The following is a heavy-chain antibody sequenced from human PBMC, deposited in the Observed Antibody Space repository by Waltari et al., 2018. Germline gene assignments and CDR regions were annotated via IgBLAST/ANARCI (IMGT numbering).Heavy chain of an antibody. CDR2: IYYSGTT. CDR1: GGSISSSKYY. CDR3: ARQCKGYNYGLGDYYYYGMDV. D-gene: IGHD5-18*01. J-gene: IGHJ6*02. Sequence: QLQLQESGPGLVKTSETLSLTCTVSGGSISSSKYYWGWIRQPPGKGLEWVGSIYYSGTTYYNPSLKSRVTISVDTSKNQFSLKLSSVTAADTAMYYCARQCKGYNYGLGDYYYYGMDVWGQGTTVTVSS. V-gene: IGHV4-39*01.